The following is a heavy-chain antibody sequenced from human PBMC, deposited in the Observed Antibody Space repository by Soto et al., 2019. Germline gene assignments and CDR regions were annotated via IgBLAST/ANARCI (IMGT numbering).Heavy chain of an antibody. CDR1: GYTFXSYY. J-gene: IGHJ3*02. CDR2: INPSGGST. V-gene: IGHV1-46*03. Sequence: XSVKVSCKASGYTFXSYYMHWVRQAPGQGLEWMGIINPSGGSTSYAQKFQGRVTMTRDTSTSTVYMELSSLRSEDTAVYYCASTGLHDAFDIWGQGTMVTVSS. CDR3: ASTGLHDAFDI.